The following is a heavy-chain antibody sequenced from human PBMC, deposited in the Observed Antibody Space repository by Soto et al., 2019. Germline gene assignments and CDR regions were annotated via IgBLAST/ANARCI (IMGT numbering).Heavy chain of an antibody. CDR1: GGSISSSSYY. D-gene: IGHD3-10*01. CDR3: ARPNYYGSGSYLYYYYMDV. CDR2: IYYSGST. J-gene: IGHJ6*03. V-gene: IGHV4-39*01. Sequence: SETLSLTCTVSGGSISSSSYYWGWIRQPPGKGLEWIGSIYYSGSTYYNPSLKSRVTISVDTSKNQFSLKLSSVTAADTAVYYCARPNYYGSGSYLYYYYMDVWGKGTTVTVSS.